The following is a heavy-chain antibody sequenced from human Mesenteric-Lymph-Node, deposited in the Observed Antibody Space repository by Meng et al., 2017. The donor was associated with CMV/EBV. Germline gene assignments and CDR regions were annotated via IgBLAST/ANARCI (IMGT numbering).Heavy chain of an antibody. V-gene: IGHV4-39*07. Sequence: SETLSLTCKVSGGFISTGSYYWAWIRQPPGKGLEWIGSIHYNGNTYYNPSLRSRVTLSVATSKNQFSLNLSSVTAADTALYYCARDDFWGAYRRGFYFDSWGQGTLVTVSS. CDR3: ARDDFWGAYRRGFYFDS. CDR1: GGFISTGSYY. D-gene: IGHD3-3*01. CDR2: IHYNGNT. J-gene: IGHJ4*02.